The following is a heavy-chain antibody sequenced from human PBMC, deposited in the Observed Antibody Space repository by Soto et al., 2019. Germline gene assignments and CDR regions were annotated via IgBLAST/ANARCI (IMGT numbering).Heavy chain of an antibody. CDR3: ARQYSSSSGWFDP. CDR2: IYPGDSDT. Sequence: GESVKISCKGSGYSFTSDWIGWVRQMPGKGLEWMGIIYPGDSDTRSSPSFQGQVTISADKSISTAYLQWSSLKASDTAMYYCARQYSSSSGWFDPWGQGTLVTVSS. D-gene: IGHD6-6*01. J-gene: IGHJ5*02. CDR1: GYSFTSDW. V-gene: IGHV5-51*01.